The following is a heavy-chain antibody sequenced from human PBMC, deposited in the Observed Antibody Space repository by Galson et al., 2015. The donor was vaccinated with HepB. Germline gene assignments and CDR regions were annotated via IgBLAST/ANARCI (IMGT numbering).Heavy chain of an antibody. Sequence: SVKVSCKASGYTFTSYGISWVRQAPGQGPEWMGWISAYNGNTNYAQKLQGRVTITRDTSASTAYMELSSLRSEDTAVYYCAHNSGYALYGMDVWCQGTTVTVSS. CDR2: ISAYNGNT. CDR1: GYTFTSYG. V-gene: IGHV1-18*01. J-gene: IGHJ6*02. CDR3: AHNSGYALYGMDV. D-gene: IGHD5-12*01.